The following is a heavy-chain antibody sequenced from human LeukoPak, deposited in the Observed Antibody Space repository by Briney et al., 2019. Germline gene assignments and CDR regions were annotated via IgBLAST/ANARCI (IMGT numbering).Heavy chain of an antibody. D-gene: IGHD3-22*01. CDR3: ARGLRVTMIVVVISYYYDY. V-gene: IGHV4-34*01. CDR1: GGSFSGYY. Sequence: PSETLSLTCAVYGGSFSGYYWSWIRQPPGKGLEWIGEINHSGSTNYNPSLKSRVTISVDTSKNQFPLKLSSVTAADTAVYYCARGLRVTMIVVVISYYYDYWGQGTLVTVSS. J-gene: IGHJ4*02. CDR2: INHSGST.